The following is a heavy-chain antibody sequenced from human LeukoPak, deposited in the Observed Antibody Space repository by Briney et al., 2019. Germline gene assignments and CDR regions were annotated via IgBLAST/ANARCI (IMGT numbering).Heavy chain of an antibody. CDR2: INPNSGGT. CDR1: GYTFTGYY. J-gene: IGHJ3*01. V-gene: IGHV1-2*02. Sequence: GASVKVSCKASGYTFTGYYMHWVRQAPGQGLEWMGWINPNSGGTNYAQKFQGRVTMTRDTSISTAYMELSRLRSDDTAVYYCARVNIAVAGDASDVWGRGTMVTVSS. CDR3: ARVNIAVAGDASDV. D-gene: IGHD6-19*01.